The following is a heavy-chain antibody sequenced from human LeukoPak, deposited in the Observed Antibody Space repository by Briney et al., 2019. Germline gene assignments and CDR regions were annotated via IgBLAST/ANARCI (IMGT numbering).Heavy chain of an antibody. CDR3: ARGFYDYYGSGSYPDY. V-gene: IGHV3-48*04. Sequence: GGSLRLSCAASGFTFSSYWMNWVRQAPGKGLEWVSYISSSGSTIYYADSVKGRFTISRDNAKNSLYLQMNSLRAEDTAVYYCARGFYDYYGSGSYPDYWGQGTLVTVSS. D-gene: IGHD3-10*01. CDR1: GFTFSSYW. J-gene: IGHJ4*02. CDR2: ISSSGSTI.